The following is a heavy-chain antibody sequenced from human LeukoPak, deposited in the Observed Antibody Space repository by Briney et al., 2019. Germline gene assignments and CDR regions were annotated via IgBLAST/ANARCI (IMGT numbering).Heavy chain of an antibody. CDR3: ARPEDHTENYYYYGMDV. D-gene: IGHD5-18*01. Sequence: GGSLRLSCAASGFTFSSYAMHWVRQAPGKGLEWVAVISYDGSNKYYADSVKGRFTISRDNSKNTLYLQMNSLRAEDTAVYYCARPEDHTENYYYYGMDVWGQGTTVTVSS. J-gene: IGHJ6*02. V-gene: IGHV3-30-3*01. CDR2: ISYDGSNK. CDR1: GFTFSSYA.